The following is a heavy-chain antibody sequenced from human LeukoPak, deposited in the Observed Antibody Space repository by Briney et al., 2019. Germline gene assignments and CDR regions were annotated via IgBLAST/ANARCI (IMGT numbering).Heavy chain of an antibody. J-gene: IGHJ4*02. CDR1: GFTFSSYT. Sequence: GGSLRLSCAASGFTFSSYTMNWVRQAPGKGLEWVSCISSTSSYIYYADSVTGRFTISRDNAKNSLYLQMNSLRAEDTAVYYCARGYYGSGSYPLFDYWGQGTPVTASS. D-gene: IGHD3-10*01. CDR2: ISSTSSYI. V-gene: IGHV3-21*01. CDR3: ARGYYGSGSYPLFDY.